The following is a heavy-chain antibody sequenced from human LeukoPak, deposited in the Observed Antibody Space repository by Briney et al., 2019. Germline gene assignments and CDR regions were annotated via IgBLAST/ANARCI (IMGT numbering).Heavy chain of an antibody. V-gene: IGHV3-49*04. CDR1: GFTFGDHA. CDR2: IRSKAYGGTT. D-gene: IGHD1-1*01. Sequence: GRSLRLSCTTSGFTFGDHAMSWVRQAPGKGLEWVGFIRSKAYGGTTEHAASVKGRFTISRDDSKSIAYLQMISLKTEDTAVYYCTRGPTQQWVYYGMDVWGQGTTVIVSS. J-gene: IGHJ6*02. CDR3: TRGPTQQWVYYGMDV.